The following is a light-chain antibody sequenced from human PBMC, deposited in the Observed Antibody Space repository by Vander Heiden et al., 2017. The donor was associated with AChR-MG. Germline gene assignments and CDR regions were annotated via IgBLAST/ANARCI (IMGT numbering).Light chain of an antibody. J-gene: IGLJ2*01. CDR1: SSDVGGYNY. Sequence: SGASGSELTIACTGTSSDVGGYNYVSWYQQHPGKAPKLMIYEVSKRPSGVPDRFSGSKSGNTASLTVSGLQAEDEADYYCSSYAGSNNHVVFGGGTKLTVL. CDR2: EVS. CDR3: SSYAGSNNHVV. V-gene: IGLV2-8*01.